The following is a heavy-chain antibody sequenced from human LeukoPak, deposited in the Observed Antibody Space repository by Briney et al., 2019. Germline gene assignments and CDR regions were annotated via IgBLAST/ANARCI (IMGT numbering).Heavy chain of an antibody. CDR1: GFIFSNYW. V-gene: IGHV3-7*01. Sequence: GGSLRLSCAASGFIFSNYWMSWVRQSPTKELEWVANIKQDGSERYYVDSVKGRFTISRDNAKNSLSLQMNNLRVEDTAVYYCARAGSHWHYVYWGQGTVVTVSS. D-gene: IGHD3-10*01. J-gene: IGHJ4*02. CDR2: IKQDGSER. CDR3: ARAGSHWHYVY.